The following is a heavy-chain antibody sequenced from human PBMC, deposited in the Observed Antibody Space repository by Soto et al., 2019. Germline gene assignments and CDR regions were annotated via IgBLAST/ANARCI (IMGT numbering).Heavy chain of an antibody. CDR3: AGDRRRLWFAEVQPHYGMDV. J-gene: IGHJ6*02. V-gene: IGHV4-4*07. D-gene: IGHD3-10*01. CDR1: GGSISSYY. Sequence: SETLSLTCTVSGGSISSYYWSWIRQPAGKGLEWIGRIYTSGSTNYNPSLKSRVTMSVDTSKNQFSLKLDSVTAADTAVYYCAGDRRRLWFAEVQPHYGMDVWGQGTTVTVSS. CDR2: IYTSGST.